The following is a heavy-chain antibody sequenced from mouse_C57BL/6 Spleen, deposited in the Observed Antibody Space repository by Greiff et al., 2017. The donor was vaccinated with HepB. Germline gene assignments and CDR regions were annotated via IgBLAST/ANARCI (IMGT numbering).Heavy chain of an antibody. CDR1: GYTFTDYN. Sequence: VQLQQSGPELVKPGASVKMSCKASGYTFTDYNMHWVKQSHGKSLEWIGYINPNNGGTSYNQKFKGKATLTVNKSSSTAYMELRSLTSEDSAVYYCARGGLWDDYFDYWGQGTTLTVSS. CDR3: ARGGLWDDYFDY. V-gene: IGHV1-22*01. J-gene: IGHJ2*01. D-gene: IGHD4-1*01. CDR2: INPNNGGT.